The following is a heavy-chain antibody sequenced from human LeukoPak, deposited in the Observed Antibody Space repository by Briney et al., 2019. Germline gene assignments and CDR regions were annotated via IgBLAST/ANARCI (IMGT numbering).Heavy chain of an antibody. Sequence: PGGPLRLSCAASGFTFSSYAMHWVRQAPGKGLEWVAVVSYDGSKYYADSVKGRFTISRDNSKNTLYLQMNSLRAEDTAVYYCARGLDTSDFDYWGQGTLVTVSS. V-gene: IGHV3-30*04. J-gene: IGHJ4*02. CDR3: ARGLDTSDFDY. CDR1: GFTFSSYA. CDR2: VSYDGSK. D-gene: IGHD5-18*01.